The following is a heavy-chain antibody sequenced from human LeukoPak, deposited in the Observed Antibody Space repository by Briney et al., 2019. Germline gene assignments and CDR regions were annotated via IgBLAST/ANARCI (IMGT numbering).Heavy chain of an antibody. CDR3: ARHRSGWLQSSFDY. Sequence: SETLSLTCTVSGGSISSYYWSWIRQPPGKGLEWIGSIYYSGSSFDNPALKSRVTISVDTSKNQFSLKLSSVTAADTAAYYCARHRSGWLQSSFDYWGQGTLVTVSS. CDR2: IYYSGSS. J-gene: IGHJ4*02. D-gene: IGHD5-24*01. CDR1: GGSISSYY. V-gene: IGHV4-39*01.